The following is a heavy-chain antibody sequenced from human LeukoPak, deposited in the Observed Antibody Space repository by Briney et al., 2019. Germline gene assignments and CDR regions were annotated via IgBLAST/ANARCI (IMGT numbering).Heavy chain of an antibody. J-gene: IGHJ4*02. CDR2: INHSGST. CDR1: GGSFSGYY. CDR3: ARRRGGWGEGEFDY. Sequence: PSETLSLTCAVYGGSFSGYYWSWIRQPPGKGLEWIGEINHSGSTNHNPSLKSRVTISVDTSKNQFSLKLSSVTAADTAVYYCARRRGGWGEGEFDYWGQGTPVTVST. V-gene: IGHV4-34*01. D-gene: IGHD3-16*01.